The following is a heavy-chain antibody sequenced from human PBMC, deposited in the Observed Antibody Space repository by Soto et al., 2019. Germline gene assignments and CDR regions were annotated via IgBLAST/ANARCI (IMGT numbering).Heavy chain of an antibody. Sequence: SETLSLTCTVSGGSISSSSYYWGWIRQPPGKGLEWIRSIDYMGSTYHTPSLKSRLTLSVDTSKNLCSLELSSVTAADTVVYYCARHVGATCAGGMDVWGQGNTSNVSS. J-gene: IGHJ6*02. V-gene: IGHV4-39*01. CDR2: IDYMGST. CDR3: ARHVGATCAGGMDV. D-gene: IGHD1-26*01. CDR1: GGSISSSSYY.